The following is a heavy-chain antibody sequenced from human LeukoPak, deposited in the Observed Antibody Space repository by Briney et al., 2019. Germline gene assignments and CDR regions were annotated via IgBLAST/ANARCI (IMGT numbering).Heavy chain of an antibody. CDR2: IIPILGIA. CDR3: AGEYYYDSSGSKPGY. J-gene: IGHJ4*02. Sequence: ASVKVSCKGSDYTFTSYGISWVRQAPGQGLEWMGRIIPILGIANYAQKFQGRVTITADKSTSTAYMELSSLRSEDTAVYYCAGEYYYDSSGSKPGYWGQGTLVTVSS. V-gene: IGHV1-69*04. D-gene: IGHD3-22*01. CDR1: DYTFTSYG.